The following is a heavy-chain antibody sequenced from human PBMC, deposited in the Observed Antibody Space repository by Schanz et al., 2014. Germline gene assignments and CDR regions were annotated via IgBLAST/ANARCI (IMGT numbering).Heavy chain of an antibody. Sequence: QVQLQESGPGLVKPSETLSLTCTVSGGSISSYYWSWLRQPPGKGLEWIGYIFHSGNTNSDPSLRSRVPWSLDPSKTQFPLSLISVTAADTAVYYCARGRFGNWYFDLWGRGTLVTISS. CDR3: ARGRFGNWYFDL. J-gene: IGHJ2*01. CDR1: GGSISSYY. D-gene: IGHD3-10*01. V-gene: IGHV4-4*08. CDR2: IFHSGNT.